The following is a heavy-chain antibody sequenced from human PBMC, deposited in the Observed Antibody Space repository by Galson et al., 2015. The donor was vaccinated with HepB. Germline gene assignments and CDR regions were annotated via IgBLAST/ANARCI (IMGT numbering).Heavy chain of an antibody. D-gene: IGHD3-10*01. Sequence: SLRLSCAASGFTFSDDWMNWVRQAPGRGLEWVANVKQDGRETHYAESVKGRITVSRDNARNSLYLQIDNLSAEDTAVYYCARDYYSSGSHDYWGQGTLVTVSS. V-gene: IGHV3-7*03. J-gene: IGHJ4*02. CDR1: GFTFSDDW. CDR2: VKQDGRET. CDR3: ARDYYSSGSHDY.